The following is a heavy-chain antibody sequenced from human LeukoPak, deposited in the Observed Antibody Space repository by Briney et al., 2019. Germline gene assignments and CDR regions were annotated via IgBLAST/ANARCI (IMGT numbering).Heavy chain of an antibody. J-gene: IGHJ4*02. CDR3: ARDRPPGGSCLDY. Sequence: PGRPLSLSCAASGFTFNTYAMHWVRQAPGKGLEWVAVISYDANNKYYANSVKGRFTISRDNSNNTFYLQMNSLGTEDAAVYYCARDRPPGGSCLDYWGQGTLVTVPS. CDR2: ISYDANNK. CDR1: GFTFNTYA. V-gene: IGHV3-30-3*01. D-gene: IGHD2-15*01.